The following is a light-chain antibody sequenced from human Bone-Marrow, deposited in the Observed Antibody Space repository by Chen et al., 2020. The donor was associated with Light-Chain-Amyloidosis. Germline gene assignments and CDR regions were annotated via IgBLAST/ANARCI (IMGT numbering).Light chain of an antibody. Sequence: SYELTQPPSVSVSPGQTGRLTCSGDDLPTKYAYWYQQKPGQAPVLVIHRDTERPSGISERFSGSSAGTTATLTISGVQAEDEADYHCQSADSSGTDEVIFGGGTKLTVL. J-gene: IGLJ2*01. CDR2: RDT. CDR3: QSADSSGTDEVI. V-gene: IGLV3-25*03. CDR1: DLPTKY.